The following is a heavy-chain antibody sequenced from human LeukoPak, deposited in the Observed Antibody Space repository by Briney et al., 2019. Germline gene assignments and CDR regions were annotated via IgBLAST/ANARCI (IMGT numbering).Heavy chain of an antibody. CDR1: GGSSSGYY. D-gene: IGHD1-26*01. Sequence: PSETLSLTCAVYGGSSSGYYWSWIRQPPGKGLEWIGEINHSGSTNYNPSLKSRVTISVDTSKNQFSLKLSSVTAADTAVYYCARVRSRSYYYLRAFDIWGQGTMVTVSS. J-gene: IGHJ3*02. CDR2: INHSGST. V-gene: IGHV4-34*01. CDR3: ARVRSRSYYYLRAFDI.